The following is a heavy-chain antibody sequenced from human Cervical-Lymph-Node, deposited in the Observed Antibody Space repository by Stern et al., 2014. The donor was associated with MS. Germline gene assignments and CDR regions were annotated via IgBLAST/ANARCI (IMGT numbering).Heavy chain of an antibody. J-gene: IGHJ4*02. CDR3: ARVSYYYDSSGYYEDY. V-gene: IGHV1-18*01. CDR2: VSAYNGNT. Sequence: VQLVESGAEVKKPGASVKVSCKASGYTFTSYGISWVRKAPGQGLEWMGWVSAYNGNTNYAQKLQGRVTMTTDTSTSTAYMELRSLRSDDTAVYYCARVSYYYDSSGYYEDYWGQGTLVTVSS. D-gene: IGHD3-22*01. CDR1: GYTFTSYG.